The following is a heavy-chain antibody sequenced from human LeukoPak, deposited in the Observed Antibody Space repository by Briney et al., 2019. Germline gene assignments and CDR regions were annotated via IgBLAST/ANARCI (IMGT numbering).Heavy chain of an antibody. CDR1: GGSFSGYY. Sequence: PSETLSLTCAVYGGSFSGYYWSWIRQPPGKGLEWIGEINHSGSTNHNPSLKSRVTISVDTSKNQFSLKLSSVTAADTAVYYCARGVNYDSSGYFDYWGQGTLVTVSS. CDR2: INHSGST. V-gene: IGHV4-34*01. J-gene: IGHJ4*02. D-gene: IGHD3-22*01. CDR3: ARGVNYDSSGYFDY.